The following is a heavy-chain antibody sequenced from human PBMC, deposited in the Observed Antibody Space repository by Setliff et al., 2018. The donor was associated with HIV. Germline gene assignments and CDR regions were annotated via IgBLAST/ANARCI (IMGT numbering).Heavy chain of an antibody. J-gene: IGHJ4*02. CDR3: ARGAELLWFGELHNIPYFDY. CDR1: GGSISSYY. V-gene: IGHV4-59*01. D-gene: IGHD3-10*01. CDR2: IYYSGST. Sequence: SETLSLTCTVSGGSISSYYWSWIRQPPGKGLEWIGYIYYSGSTNYNPSLKSRVTISVDTSKNQYSLKLSSVTAADTAVYYCARGAELLWFGELHNIPYFDYWGQGTLVTVSS.